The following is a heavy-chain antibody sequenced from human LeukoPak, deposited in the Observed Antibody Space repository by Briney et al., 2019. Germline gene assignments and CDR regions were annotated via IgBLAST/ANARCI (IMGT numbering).Heavy chain of an antibody. V-gene: IGHV6-1*01. D-gene: IGHD2-2*01. Sequence: SQTLSLTCALSGDSVSSTSVTWNWIRQSPSRCLEWLGRTEYKSTWYNDYAVSARGRITVNPDTSKNQFSLHLNSVTPEDTAVYYCARRLTQYDCFDPWGQGILVTVSS. J-gene: IGHJ5*02. CDR2: TEYKSTWYN. CDR3: ARRLTQYDCFDP. CDR1: GDSVSSTSVT.